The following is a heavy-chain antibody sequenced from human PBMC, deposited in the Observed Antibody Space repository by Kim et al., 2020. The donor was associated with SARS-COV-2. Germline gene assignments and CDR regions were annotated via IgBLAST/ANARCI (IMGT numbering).Heavy chain of an antibody. CDR1: GFRFSSHW. D-gene: IGHD2-21*02. CDR2: IDPVDSYA. V-gene: IGHV5-10-1*01. Sequence: GESLKISCQGSGFRFSSHWISWVRQMPGKGLEWMGRIDPVDSYATYNPSLEGHVTISADMSISTAYLQWSSLRASDTAIYYCMLEARDSWFDPWGQGTQVTVSS. J-gene: IGHJ5*02. CDR3: MLEARDSWFDP.